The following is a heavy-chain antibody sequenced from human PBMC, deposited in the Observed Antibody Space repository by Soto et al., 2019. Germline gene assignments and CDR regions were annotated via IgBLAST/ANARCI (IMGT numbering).Heavy chain of an antibody. CDR1: GFTFSSYG. CDR3: GNLTDYDSLTGSS. D-gene: IGHD3-9*01. J-gene: IGHJ4*02. CDR2: ISYDGSNK. Sequence: QVQLVESGGGVVQPGRSLRLSCAASGFTFSSYGMHWVRQAPGKGLEWVAVISYDGSNKYYADSVKGRFTISRDNSKNTLYLQMNTLRAEDTAVYYCGNLTDYDSLTGSSWGQGTLVTVSS. V-gene: IGHV3-30*18.